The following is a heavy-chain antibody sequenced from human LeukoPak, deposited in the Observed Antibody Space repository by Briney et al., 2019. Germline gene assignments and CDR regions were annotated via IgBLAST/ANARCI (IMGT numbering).Heavy chain of an antibody. D-gene: IGHD6-19*01. J-gene: IGHJ4*02. Sequence: ASVRVSFTASGYTFTAYYMHWVRQAPGQGREWMGWINPNSGGTNYEQKFQGRVTMTRDTSISTAYMELSRLRSDDTAVYYCARVTVAGYFDYWGQGTLVTVSS. CDR3: ARVTVAGYFDY. V-gene: IGHV1-2*02. CDR1: GYTFTAYY. CDR2: INPNSGGT.